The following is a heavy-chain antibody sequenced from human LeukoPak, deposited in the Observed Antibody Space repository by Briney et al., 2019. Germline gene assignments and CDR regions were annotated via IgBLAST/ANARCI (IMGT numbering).Heavy chain of an antibody. J-gene: IGHJ6*02. CDR2: ISAYNGNT. V-gene: IGHV1-18*01. CDR1: GYTFTSYG. CDR3: ARFTGSYYYYYYYGMDV. Sequence: ASVKVSCKASGYTFTSYGISWVRQAPGQGLEWMGWISAYNGNTSYAQKLQGRVTMTTDTSTSTAYMELRSLRSDDTAVYYCARFTGSYYYYYYYGMDVWGQGTTVTVSS. D-gene: IGHD3-10*01.